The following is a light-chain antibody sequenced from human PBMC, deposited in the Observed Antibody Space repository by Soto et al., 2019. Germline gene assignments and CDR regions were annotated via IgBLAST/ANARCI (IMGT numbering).Light chain of an antibody. CDR3: CSYADSNILV. Sequence: QSVLTQPRSVSGSPGQSVTISCTGTSGDVGGYNYVSWYQHHPGKAPRLLIYDVAKRPSGVPDRFSASKSGNTASLTISGLQAQDEAYFYCCSYADSNILVFGGGTKVTVL. V-gene: IGLV2-11*01. CDR1: SGDVGGYNY. CDR2: DVA. J-gene: IGLJ2*01.